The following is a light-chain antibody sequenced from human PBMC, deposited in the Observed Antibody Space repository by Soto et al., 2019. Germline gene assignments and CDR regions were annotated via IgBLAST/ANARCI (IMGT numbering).Light chain of an antibody. J-gene: IGKJ1*01. CDR1: QSISSW. CDR2: KAC. V-gene: IGKV1-5*03. CDR3: QQYRSYWT. Sequence: DIQMTQSPSTLSASVGDRVTITCRASQSISSWLAWYQQKPGKGPKLLIYKACSLGSGVPSRFSGSGSGTEFTLTSRSLQADDFESYHWQQYRSYWTFGRGTKVEIK.